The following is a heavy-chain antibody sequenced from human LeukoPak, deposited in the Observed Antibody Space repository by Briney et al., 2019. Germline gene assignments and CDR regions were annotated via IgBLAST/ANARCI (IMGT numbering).Heavy chain of an antibody. D-gene: IGHD3-22*01. CDR3: ARGPNYYDSSGKVAFDI. J-gene: IGHJ3*02. V-gene: IGHV4-61*02. CDR2: IYTSGST. CDR1: GGSISSGSYY. Sequence: ASETLSLTCTVSGGSISSGSYYWSWIRQPAGKGLEWIGRIYTSGSTNCNPSLKSRVTISVDTSKNQFSLKLSSVTAADTAVYYCARGPNYYDSSGKVAFDIWGQGTMVTVSS.